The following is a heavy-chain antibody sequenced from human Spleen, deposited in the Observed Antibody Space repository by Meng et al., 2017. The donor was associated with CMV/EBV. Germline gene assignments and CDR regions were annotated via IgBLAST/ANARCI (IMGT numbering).Heavy chain of an antibody. CDR3: AGGGYPVGFDP. Sequence: TCSVSGGYVSSGSYYWSWIRQHPGKGLEWIGYIYYSGNTNYNPSLKSRVTISKDTSKNQFSLKLRSLTAADTAVYYCAGGGYPVGFDPWGQGTLVTVSS. CDR2: IYYSGNT. CDR1: GGYVSSGSYY. J-gene: IGHJ5*02. V-gene: IGHV4-61*01. D-gene: IGHD2-2*01.